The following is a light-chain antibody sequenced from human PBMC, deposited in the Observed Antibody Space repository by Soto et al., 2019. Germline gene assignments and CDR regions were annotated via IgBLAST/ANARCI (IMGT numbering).Light chain of an antibody. J-gene: IGKJ2*01. CDR1: QSIRNS. CDR3: QQSYSTPYT. Sequence: DIQMTQSPSSLSSSVLYIFTITCLASQSIRNSLNWYQHKSGEAPKLLISASSNLRRGVPSRFSGSGSGTEFTLAINGLQPEDFATYYCQQSYSTPYTFGQGTKVDIK. V-gene: IGKV1-39*01. CDR2: ASS.